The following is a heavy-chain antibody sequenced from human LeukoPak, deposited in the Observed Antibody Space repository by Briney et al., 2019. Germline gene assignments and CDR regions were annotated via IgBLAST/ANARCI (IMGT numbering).Heavy chain of an antibody. V-gene: IGHV4-39*01. CDR1: GGSISSGSYY. CDR3: ARQLITVTSDAFDI. D-gene: IGHD6-19*01. Sequence: SETLSLTCTVSGGSISSGSYYWGWIRQPPGKGLEWIGRIYYSGTTFYNPTLKSRVTISVDTSKNQFSLRVSSVTPADTAVSYCARQLITVTSDAFDIWGQGTMVTVSS. J-gene: IGHJ3*02. CDR2: IYYSGTT.